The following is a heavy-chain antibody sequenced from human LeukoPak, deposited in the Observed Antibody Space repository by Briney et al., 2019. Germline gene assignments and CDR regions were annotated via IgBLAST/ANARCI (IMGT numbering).Heavy chain of an antibody. CDR2: ISWNSGSI. CDR3: AKAGCSSTSCQVDV. D-gene: IGHD2-2*01. V-gene: IGHV3-9*01. CDR1: GFTFDDHA. J-gene: IGHJ6*02. Sequence: GRSLRLSCAASGFTFDDHAMHWVRQAPGKGLEWVSGISWNSGSIGYADSVKGRFTISRDNAKNSLYLQMNSLRAEDTALYYCAKAGCSSTSCQVDVWGQGTTVTVSS.